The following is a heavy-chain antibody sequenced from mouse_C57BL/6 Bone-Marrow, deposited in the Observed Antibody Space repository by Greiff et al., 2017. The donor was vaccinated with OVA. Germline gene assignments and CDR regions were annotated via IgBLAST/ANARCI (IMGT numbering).Heavy chain of an antibody. CDR3: ARQGYGNYCYYAMDY. Sequence: EVKLVESGGGLVQPGGSLKLSCAASGFTFSDYGMAWVRQAPRKGPEWVAFISNLAYSIYYADTVTGRFTISRENAKNTLYLEMSSLRSEDTAMYYCARQGYGNYCYYAMDYWGQGTSVTVSS. D-gene: IGHD2-1*01. V-gene: IGHV5-15*01. CDR2: ISNLAYSI. CDR1: GFTFSDYG. J-gene: IGHJ4*01.